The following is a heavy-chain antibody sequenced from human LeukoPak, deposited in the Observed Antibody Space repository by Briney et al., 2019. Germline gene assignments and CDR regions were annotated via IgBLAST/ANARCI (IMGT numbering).Heavy chain of an antibody. D-gene: IGHD2-21*02. CDR2: IYPGDSDT. Sequence: GESLKISCKGSGYSFTNYWIGWVRQMPGKGLEWMGIIYPGDSDTRYSPSFQGQVTISVDKSISTSYLQWSSLKASDTAMYYCARRAAVTFDYWGRGTLVTVSS. V-gene: IGHV5-51*01. J-gene: IGHJ4*02. CDR3: ARRAAVTFDY. CDR1: GYSFTNYW.